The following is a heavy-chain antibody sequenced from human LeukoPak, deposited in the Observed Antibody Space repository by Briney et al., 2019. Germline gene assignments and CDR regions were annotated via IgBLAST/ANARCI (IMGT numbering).Heavy chain of an antibody. D-gene: IGHD6-19*01. Sequence: ASVKVSCKASGYTFTCYDFHWLRQATAQGLEWMGLMNPNSGNTGYAQKFQGRVTMTRNTSISTAYMELSSLRSEDTAVYYCARQYSSGWYGEPDYWGQGTLVTVSS. CDR1: GYTFTCYD. CDR2: MNPNSGNT. J-gene: IGHJ4*02. CDR3: ARQYSSGWYGEPDY. V-gene: IGHV1-8*01.